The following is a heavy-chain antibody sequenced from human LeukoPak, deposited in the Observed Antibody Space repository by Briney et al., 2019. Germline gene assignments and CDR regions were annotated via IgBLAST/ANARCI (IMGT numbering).Heavy chain of an antibody. CDR1: GGSISSGGYY. CDR2: IHYRGST. J-gene: IGHJ2*01. CDR3: ARGIKIEYSSSSRNWYFDL. Sequence: PSETLSLTCTVSGGSISSGGYYWSWIWQPPGKGLEWIGYIHYRGSTNYNPSLKSRVTITVDTSKNQFSLKVSSVTAADTAVYYCARGIKIEYSSSSRNWYFDLWGRGTLVTVSS. V-gene: IGHV4-61*08. D-gene: IGHD6-6*01.